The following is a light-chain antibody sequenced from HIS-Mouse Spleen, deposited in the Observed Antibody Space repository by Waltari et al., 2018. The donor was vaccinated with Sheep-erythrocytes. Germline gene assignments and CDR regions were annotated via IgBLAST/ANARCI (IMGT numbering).Light chain of an antibody. CDR2: DVS. J-gene: IGLJ1*01. Sequence: QSALTQPRSVSGSPGPSVTISCPGTSRDVGGSTYVSWYQQHPGKAPKLMIYDVSKRPSGVPDRFSGSKSGNTASLTISGLQAEDEADYYCCSNAGSYNHVFATGTKVTVL. CDR3: CSNAGSYNHV. V-gene: IGLV2-11*01. CDR1: SRDVGGSTY.